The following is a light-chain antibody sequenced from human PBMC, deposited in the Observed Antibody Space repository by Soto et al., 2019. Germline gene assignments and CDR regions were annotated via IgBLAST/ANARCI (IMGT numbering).Light chain of an antibody. CDR3: ISYTSDDVRYV. CDR2: EVS. V-gene: IGLV2-8*01. J-gene: IGLJ1*01. Sequence: QLVLTQPPSASGSPGQSVTISCTGTSSDVGGYNYVSWYQQHPGKAPKLMIYEVSKRPSGVPDRFSGSKSGNTASLTVSGLQAEDEADYYCISYTSDDVRYVFGTGTKLTVL. CDR1: SSDVGGYNY.